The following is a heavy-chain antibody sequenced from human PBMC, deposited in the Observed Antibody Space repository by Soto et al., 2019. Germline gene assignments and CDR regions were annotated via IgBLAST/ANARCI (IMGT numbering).Heavy chain of an antibody. J-gene: IGHJ5*01. V-gene: IGHV4-30-4*01. CDR3: ARGRYCLTGRCFPNWFDS. CDR1: VDSISTVDYF. CDR2: IYKSATT. D-gene: IGHD7-27*01. Sequence: LSLTCYVSVDSISTVDYFWAWIRQPPGQALEYIGYIYKSATTYYNPSFESRVAISLDTSKSQFSLNVTSVTAADTAVYFCARGRYCLTGRCFPNWFDSWGQGTLVTVSS.